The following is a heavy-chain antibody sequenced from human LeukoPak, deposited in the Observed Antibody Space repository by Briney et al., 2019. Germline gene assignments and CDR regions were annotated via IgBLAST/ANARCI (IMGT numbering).Heavy chain of an antibody. CDR2: VHTSGST. Sequence: SETLSLTCTVSGGSITSYYWTYIRQPAGKGLEWIGRVHTSGSTNYNPSLKSRVTMSVDTSKNQFSLNLSSVTAADTAMYYCAREFSGTSIAARVFDSWGQGTLVTVSS. D-gene: IGHD6-6*01. CDR1: GGSITSYY. V-gene: IGHV4-4*07. CDR3: AREFSGTSIAARVFDS. J-gene: IGHJ4*02.